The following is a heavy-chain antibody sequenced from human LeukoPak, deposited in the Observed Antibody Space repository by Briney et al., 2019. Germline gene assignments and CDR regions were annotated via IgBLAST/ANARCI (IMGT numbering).Heavy chain of an antibody. Sequence: GGSLRLSCAASGFTFSSYWMHWVRQAPGKGLVWVSRINSDGSSTSYADSVKGRFTISRDNSKNTLYLQMNSLRAEDTAVYYCARVLSGYPRRDYYYGMDVWGKGTTVTVSS. CDR3: ARVLSGYPRRDYYYGMDV. V-gene: IGHV3-74*01. J-gene: IGHJ6*04. D-gene: IGHD3-9*01. CDR2: INSDGSST. CDR1: GFTFSSYW.